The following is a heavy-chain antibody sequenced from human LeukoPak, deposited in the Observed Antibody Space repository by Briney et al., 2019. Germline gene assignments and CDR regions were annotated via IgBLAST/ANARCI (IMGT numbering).Heavy chain of an antibody. CDR1: GGSISSISYY. CDR2: IYYSGST. V-gene: IGHV4-39*01. J-gene: IGHJ4*02. CDR3: ARLYVSYYGSGNHEYYFDY. D-gene: IGHD3-10*01. Sequence: PSDTLSLTCTVSGGSISSISYYCGSIRQPPGKGLEWIGSIYYSGSTYYNPSLKSRVTISVDTSKNQFSLKLSSVTAADTAVYYCARLYVSYYGSGNHEYYFDYWGQGTLVTVSS.